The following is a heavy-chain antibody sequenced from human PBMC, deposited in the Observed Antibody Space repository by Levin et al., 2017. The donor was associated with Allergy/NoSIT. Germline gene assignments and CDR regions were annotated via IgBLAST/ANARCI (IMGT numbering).Heavy chain of an antibody. J-gene: IGHJ3*02. CDR3: ARETDYDILTSEGAFDI. D-gene: IGHD3-9*01. V-gene: IGHV3-33*01. CDR2: IWYDGSNK. CDR1: GFTFSSYG. Sequence: LSLTCAASGFTFSSYGMHWVRQAPGKGLEWVAVIWYDGSNKYYADSVKGRFTISRDNSKNTLYLQMNSLRAEDTAVYYCARETDYDILTSEGAFDIWGQGTMVTVSS.